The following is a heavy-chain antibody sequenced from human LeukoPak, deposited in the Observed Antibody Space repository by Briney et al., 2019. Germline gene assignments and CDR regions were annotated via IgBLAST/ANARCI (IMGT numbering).Heavy chain of an antibody. J-gene: IGHJ6*03. CDR1: GFTFSSYG. D-gene: IGHD3-9*01. CDR2: ISYDGSNK. CDR3: AKEGGRYFALNYMDV. Sequence: GGSLRLSCAASGFTFSSYGMHWVRQAPGKGLEWVAVISYDGSNKYYADSVKGRFTISRDNSKNTLYLQMNSLRAEDTAVYYCAKEGGRYFALNYMDVWGKGTTVTVSS. V-gene: IGHV3-30*18.